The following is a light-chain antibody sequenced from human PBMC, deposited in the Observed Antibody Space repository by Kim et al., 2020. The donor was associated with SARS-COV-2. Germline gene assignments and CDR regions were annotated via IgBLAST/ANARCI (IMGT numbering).Light chain of an antibody. CDR3: QQYYNWPYT. CDR2: GAS. Sequence: EIVMTQSPVTLSVSPGERATLSCRASQSVSSDLAWYQQKPGQAPRLLIYGASTRATGIPARFSGSGSETEFTLTISSLQSEDFAVYYCQQYYNWPYTFGQGTKLEI. J-gene: IGKJ2*01. V-gene: IGKV3-15*01. CDR1: QSVSSD.